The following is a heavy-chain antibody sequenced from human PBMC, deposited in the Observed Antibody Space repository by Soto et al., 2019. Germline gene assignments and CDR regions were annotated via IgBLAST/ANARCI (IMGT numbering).Heavy chain of an antibody. V-gene: IGHV3-30-3*01. D-gene: IGHD3-22*01. CDR2: ISYDGSNK. Sequence: QVQLVESGGGVVQPGRSLRLSCAASGFTFSSYAMHWVRQAPGKGLEWVAVISYDGSNKYYADSVKGRFTISRDNSKNTLYLQMNSLRAEDTAVYYCAREYYYDCSGLYGMDVWGQGTTVTVSS. CDR3: AREYYYDCSGLYGMDV. J-gene: IGHJ6*02. CDR1: GFTFSSYA.